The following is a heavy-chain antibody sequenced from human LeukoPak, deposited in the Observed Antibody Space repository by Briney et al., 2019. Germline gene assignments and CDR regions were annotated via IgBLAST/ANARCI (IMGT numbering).Heavy chain of an antibody. V-gene: IGHV4-59*12. CDR2: IDYSGST. CDR3: ARGGQGRIAVADGGFDY. J-gene: IGHJ4*02. D-gene: IGHD6-19*01. CDR1: GGSISSYY. Sequence: SSETLSLTCSVSGGSISSYYWSWIRQPPGKGLEWIGYIDYSGSTNYNPSLKSRVTISVDTSKNQFSLKLSSVTAADTAVYYCARGGQGRIAVADGGFDYWGQGTLVTVSS.